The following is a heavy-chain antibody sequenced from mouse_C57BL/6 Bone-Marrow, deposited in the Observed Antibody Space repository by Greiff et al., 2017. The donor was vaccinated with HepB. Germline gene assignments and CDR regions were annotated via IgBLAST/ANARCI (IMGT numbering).Heavy chain of an antibody. CDR3: ARDYYGSSYWYFDV. Sequence: EVQLVESGGGLVKPGGSLKLSCAAPGFTFSDYGMHWVRQAPEKGLEWVAYISSGSSTIYYADTVKGRFTISRDNAKNTLFLQMTSLRSEDTAMYYCARDYYGSSYWYFDVWGTGTTVTVSS. V-gene: IGHV5-17*01. CDR2: ISSGSSTI. J-gene: IGHJ1*03. D-gene: IGHD1-1*01. CDR1: GFTFSDYG.